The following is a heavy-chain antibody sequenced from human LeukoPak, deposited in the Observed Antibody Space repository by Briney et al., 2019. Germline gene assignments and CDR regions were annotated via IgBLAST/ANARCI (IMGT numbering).Heavy chain of an antibody. CDR1: GYAFTVYY. J-gene: IGHJ4*02. V-gene: IGHV1-2*02. CDR2: INPNSGGT. Sequence: ASVTVSCKASGYAFTVYYMHWVRQAPGQGLEWMGWINPNSGGTNYAQKFQGRVTITRDTSISTAYMELSRLRSDDTAVYYCARVGYSSGFDYWGQGTLVTVSS. CDR3: ARVGYSSGFDY. D-gene: IGHD6-19*01.